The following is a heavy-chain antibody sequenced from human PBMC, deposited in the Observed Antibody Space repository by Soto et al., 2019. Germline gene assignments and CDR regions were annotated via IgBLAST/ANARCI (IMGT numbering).Heavy chain of an antibody. Sequence: GASVKVSCKASGYTFTHFYITWVRQAPGQGLEWMGAISPHNFNTNYAQKFRGRVTLTTEKSTNTAYMDLRSLTSDDTAVYYCARDEGGYDILTGYYKAHHFDYWGQGGPVTVSS. CDR3: ARDEGGYDILTGYYKAHHFDY. J-gene: IGHJ4*02. V-gene: IGHV1-18*01. CDR1: GYTFTHFY. CDR2: ISPHNFNT. D-gene: IGHD3-9*01.